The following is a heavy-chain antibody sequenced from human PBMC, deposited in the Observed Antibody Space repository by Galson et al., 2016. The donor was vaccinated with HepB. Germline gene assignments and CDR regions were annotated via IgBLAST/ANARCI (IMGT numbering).Heavy chain of an antibody. Sequence: SVKVSCKASGYSFTGYYIHWVRQAPGQGLEWMGWINPSSGDTKYVQKFQGWVTMTRDTSITTVYMELRSLKSDDTAVYFCARERDDWLEYWGQGALVTVSS. V-gene: IGHV1-2*04. CDR3: ARERDDWLEY. CDR1: GYSFTGYY. CDR2: INPSSGDT. D-gene: IGHD3-9*01. J-gene: IGHJ4*02.